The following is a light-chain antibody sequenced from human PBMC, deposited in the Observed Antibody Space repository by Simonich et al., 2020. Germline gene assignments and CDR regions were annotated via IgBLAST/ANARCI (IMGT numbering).Light chain of an antibody. CDR1: QSVLYSSNNKNY. CDR3: QQYYSTPYT. J-gene: IGKJ2*01. V-gene: IGKV4-1*01. Sequence: DIVMTQSPDSLAVSLGERATINCKSSQSVLYSSNNKNYLAWYQQKQGQPPKLHIYWASTRDSGVLDRFSGSGSGTDFTLTISSLQAEDVAVYYCQQYYSTPYTFGQGAKLEIK. CDR2: WAS.